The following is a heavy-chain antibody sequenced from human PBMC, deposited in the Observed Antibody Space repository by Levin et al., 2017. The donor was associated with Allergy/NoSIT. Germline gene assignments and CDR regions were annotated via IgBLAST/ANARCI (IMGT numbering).Heavy chain of an antibody. CDR3: ARFGIPGIAAAGTFLRD. CDR1: GGSFRGYY. D-gene: IGHD6-13*01. CDR2: INHSGST. Sequence: SQTLSLPCAVYGGSFRGYYWSWIRQPPGKGLEWIGEINHSGSTNYNPSLKSRVTISVDTSKNQFSLKLSSVTAADTAVYYGARFGIPGIAAAGTFLRDWGQGTLVTVSS. J-gene: IGHJ4*02. V-gene: IGHV4-34*01.